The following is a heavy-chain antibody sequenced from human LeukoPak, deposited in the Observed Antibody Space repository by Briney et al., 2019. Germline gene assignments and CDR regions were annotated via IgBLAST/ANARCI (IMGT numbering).Heavy chain of an antibody. D-gene: IGHD6-19*01. CDR1: GFTFSSYG. Sequence: GRSLRLSCAASGFTFSSYGMHWVRQAPGKGLEWVAVISYDGSNKYYADSVKGRFTISRDNSKNTLYLQMNSLRAEDTAVYYCARKYSSGGYYYGMDVWGQGTTVTVSS. CDR3: ARKYSSGGYYYGMDV. J-gene: IGHJ6*02. CDR2: ISYDGSNK. V-gene: IGHV3-30*03.